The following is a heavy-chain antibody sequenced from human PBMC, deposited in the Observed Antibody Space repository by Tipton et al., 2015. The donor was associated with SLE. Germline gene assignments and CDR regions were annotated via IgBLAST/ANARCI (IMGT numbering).Heavy chain of an antibody. J-gene: IGHJ4*02. V-gene: IGHV1-18*01. CDR2: ISAYNGNT. CDR1: GYTFTSYG. Sequence: QLVQSGAEVKKPGASVKVSCKASGYTFTSYGISWVRQAPGQGLEWMGWISAYNGNTNYAQKLQGRVTMTRDTSISTAYVELSRLRSDATAVYYCATEWEPTYWGQGTLVTVSS. D-gene: IGHD1-26*01. CDR3: ATEWEPTY.